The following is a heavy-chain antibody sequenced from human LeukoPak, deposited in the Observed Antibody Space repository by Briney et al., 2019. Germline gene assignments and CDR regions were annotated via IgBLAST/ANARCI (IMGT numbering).Heavy chain of an antibody. CDR2: IYHSGST. Sequence: SETLSLTCTVSGYSISSGYYWGWIRQPPGKGLEWIGSIYHSGSTHYNPSLKSRVTMSIDTSTNQFSLKLTSVTAADTAVFYCARSAVDTADFDYWGQGTLVTVSS. V-gene: IGHV4-38-2*02. D-gene: IGHD3-22*01. CDR1: GYSISSGYY. J-gene: IGHJ4*02. CDR3: ARSAVDTADFDY.